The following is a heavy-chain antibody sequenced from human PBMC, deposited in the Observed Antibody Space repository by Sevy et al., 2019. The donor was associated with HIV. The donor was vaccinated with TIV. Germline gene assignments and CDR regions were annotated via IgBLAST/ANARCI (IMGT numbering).Heavy chain of an antibody. D-gene: IGHD1-1*01. V-gene: IGHV4-39*01. CDR3: VRHRVFSQLDAFDI. CDR1: GVSISSYSYY. J-gene: IGHJ3*02. Sequence: SETLSLICSVSGVSISSYSYYWGWVSQPDEEGLEWIGSDYYTGSTYYNPSLKTRVSISVDTSKNLFSVRLDSVTAADTAVYYCVRHRVFSQLDAFDIWGQGTMVTVSS. CDR2: DYYTGST.